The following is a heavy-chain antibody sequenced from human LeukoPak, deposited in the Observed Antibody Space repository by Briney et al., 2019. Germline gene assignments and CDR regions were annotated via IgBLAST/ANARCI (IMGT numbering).Heavy chain of an antibody. CDR3: ARVVGNTNFDS. D-gene: IGHD2-21*01. V-gene: IGHV4-39*07. J-gene: IGHJ4*02. CDR2: IYHSGST. Sequence: PSETLSLTCTVSGGSISSSSYYWGWIRQPPGKGLEWIGEIYHSGSTNYNPSLKSRVTISVDKSKSHFSLKVTSVTAADTAVYYCARVVGNTNFDSWGQGALVTVSS. CDR1: GGSISSSSYY.